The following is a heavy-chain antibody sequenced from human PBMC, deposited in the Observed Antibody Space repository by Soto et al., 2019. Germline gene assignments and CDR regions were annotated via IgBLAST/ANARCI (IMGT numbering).Heavy chain of an antibody. CDR2: INPTSGGT. D-gene: IGHD3-3*01. CDR3: ARYYDFWSGLDY. Sequence: ASVNVSCKASGYNFAGYYIHWLRQAPGQGLQWTGWINPTSGGTNSAPKFQGRVTMTRETSISTAYMELSRLRSDDPAVYYCARYYDFWSGLDYWGQGPLVTVSS. V-gene: IGHV1-2*02. J-gene: IGHJ4*02. CDR1: GYNFAGYY.